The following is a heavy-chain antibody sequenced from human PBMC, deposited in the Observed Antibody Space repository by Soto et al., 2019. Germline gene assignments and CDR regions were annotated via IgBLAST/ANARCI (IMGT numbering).Heavy chain of an antibody. Sequence: VQLVESGGGVVQPGRSLRLSCASSGFTFSNYGMLWVRQAPGKGLECVAVIWYDGSNKYYADSVKGRFTISRDNSKTTLFLQMDSLRVEDTAVYYCAQSAGKWGLAAPIDSWGQGTLVSVSS. J-gene: IGHJ4*02. D-gene: IGHD6-13*01. CDR2: IWYDGSNK. CDR3: AQSAGKWGLAAPIDS. V-gene: IGHV3-33*06. CDR1: GFTFSNYG.